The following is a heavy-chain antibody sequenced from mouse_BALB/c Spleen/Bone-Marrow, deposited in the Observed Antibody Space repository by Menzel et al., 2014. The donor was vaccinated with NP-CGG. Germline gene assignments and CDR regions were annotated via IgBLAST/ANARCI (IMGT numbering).Heavy chain of an antibody. CDR1: GYSFTSYY. V-gene: IGHV1-66*01. CDR2: IFPGSGNT. CDR3: ARTRAYDYDGGFAY. D-gene: IGHD2-4*01. J-gene: IGHJ3*01. Sequence: QVQLKHSGPELVKPGASVKISCKASGYSFTSYYIHWVKQRPGQGLEWIGWIFPGSGNTKYNEKFKGKATLTADTSSSTAYMQLSSLTSEDSAVYFCARTRAYDYDGGFAYWGQGTLVTVSA.